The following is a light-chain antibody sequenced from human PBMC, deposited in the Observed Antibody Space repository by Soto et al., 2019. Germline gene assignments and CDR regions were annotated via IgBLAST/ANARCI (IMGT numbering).Light chain of an antibody. V-gene: IGKV3D-20*01. Sequence: EIVLTQAPATLSLSPGERATLSCGASQALRSSYLAWYKQKPGLAPRLLIHATSSRATGIPDRFSGGGSGTDFALTINKLEPEDFAVYYCPQYGTSPRSITFGQGTRLDIK. CDR3: PQYGTSPRSIT. J-gene: IGKJ5*01. CDR2: ATS. CDR1: QALRSSY.